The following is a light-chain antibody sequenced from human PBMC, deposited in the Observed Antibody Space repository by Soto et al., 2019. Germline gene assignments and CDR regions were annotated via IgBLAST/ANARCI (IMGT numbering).Light chain of an antibody. CDR3: LQDINYPWT. CDR1: QGIGNA. Sequence: AIQMSQSPSFLSASVGDRVTLPCRARQGIGNALGWYQQKPGKSPKVLIYGASNLQIGVPPSFSGSGSGKDFTLAISSLQPEDSATYYCLQDINYPWTFGQGTKVDIK. J-gene: IGKJ1*01. V-gene: IGKV1-6*01. CDR2: GAS.